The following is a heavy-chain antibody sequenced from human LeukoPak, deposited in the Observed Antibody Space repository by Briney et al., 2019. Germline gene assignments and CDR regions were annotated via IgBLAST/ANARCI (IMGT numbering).Heavy chain of an antibody. V-gene: IGHV1-2*04. CDR1: GYTFTGYY. Sequence: ASVKVSCKASGYTFTGYYMHWVRQAPGQGLEWMGWINPNSGGTNYAHKFQGWVTMTRDTSISTAYMELSRLRSDDTAVYYCARESRYYYDSSGDYWGQGTLVTVSS. J-gene: IGHJ4*02. D-gene: IGHD3-22*01. CDR3: ARESRYYYDSSGDY. CDR2: INPNSGGT.